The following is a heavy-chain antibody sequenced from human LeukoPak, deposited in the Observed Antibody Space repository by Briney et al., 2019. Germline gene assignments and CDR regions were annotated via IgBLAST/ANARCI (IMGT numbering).Heavy chain of an antibody. Sequence: PGGSLRLSCAASGFTFSSYEMNWVRQAPGKGLEWVSYISSSGSTIYYADSVKGRFTISRDNAKNSLYLQMNSLRAEDTAVYYCARDIGSVVTPGVVDYWGQGTLVTASS. CDR3: ARDIGSVVTPGVVDY. V-gene: IGHV3-48*03. CDR1: GFTFSSYE. CDR2: ISSSGSTI. D-gene: IGHD4-23*01. J-gene: IGHJ4*02.